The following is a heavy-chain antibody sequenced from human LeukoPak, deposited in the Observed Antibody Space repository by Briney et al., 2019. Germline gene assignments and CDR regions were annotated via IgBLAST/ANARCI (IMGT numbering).Heavy chain of an antibody. CDR1: VFIFSSYS. CDR3: AREYYYDSRAPGAFDI. V-gene: IGHV3-21*01. Sequence: GGSLRPSCAASVFIFSSYSISWVRQAPEKGVEWVSSISSGSRYIYYADRVKGRFSISRDNAKNSLYLQMDSLRAEDTAVYYCAREYYYDSRAPGAFDIWGQGTMVTVSS. CDR2: ISSGSRYI. J-gene: IGHJ3*02. D-gene: IGHD3-22*01.